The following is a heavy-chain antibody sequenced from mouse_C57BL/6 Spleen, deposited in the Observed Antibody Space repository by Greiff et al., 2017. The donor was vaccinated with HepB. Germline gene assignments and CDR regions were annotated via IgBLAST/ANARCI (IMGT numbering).Heavy chain of an antibody. J-gene: IGHJ3*01. Sequence: VQLQQSGAELVRPGSSVKLSCKASGYTFTSYWMDWVKQRPGQGLEWIGNIYPSDSETHYNQKFKDKATLTVDKSSSTAYMQLSSLTSEDSAVYYWARSLYYGSKGAYWGQGTLVTVSA. CDR1: GYTFTSYW. CDR3: ARSLYYGSKGAY. CDR2: IYPSDSET. V-gene: IGHV1-61*01. D-gene: IGHD1-1*01.